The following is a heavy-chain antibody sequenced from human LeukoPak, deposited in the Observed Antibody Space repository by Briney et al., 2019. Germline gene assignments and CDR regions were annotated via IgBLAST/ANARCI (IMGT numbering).Heavy chain of an antibody. CDR1: GGSFSGYY. V-gene: IGHV4-34*01. D-gene: IGHD3-3*01. J-gene: IGHJ4*02. CDR2: INHSVST. Sequence: PSETLSLTCAVYGGSFSGYYWSWIRQPPGKGLEWIGEINHSVSTNYNPPLTSRVTISVDTSKTQFSLQLSSVPAADTAVYYCARRILRFLEWSRHFDYWGQGTLVTVSS. CDR3: ARRILRFLEWSRHFDY.